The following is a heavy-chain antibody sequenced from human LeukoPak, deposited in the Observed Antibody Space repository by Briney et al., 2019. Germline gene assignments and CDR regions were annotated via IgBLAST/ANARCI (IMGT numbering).Heavy chain of an antibody. Sequence: GGSLRLSCAASGFTFSSYSMNWVRQAPRKGLEWVSSISSSSSYIYYADSVKGRFTISRDNAKNSLYLQMNSLRAEDTAVYYCAREGDGALTYDYWGQGTLVTVSS. CDR3: AREGDGALTYDY. CDR2: ISSSSSYI. V-gene: IGHV3-21*01. D-gene: IGHD1-14*01. CDR1: GFTFSSYS. J-gene: IGHJ4*02.